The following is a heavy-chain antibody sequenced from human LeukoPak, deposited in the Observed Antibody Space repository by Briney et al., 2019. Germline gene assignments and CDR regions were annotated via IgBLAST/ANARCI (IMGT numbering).Heavy chain of an antibody. CDR1: GFTFSSYA. D-gene: IGHD6-19*01. CDR2: ISGSGGST. J-gene: IGHJ3*02. CDR3: AKKEGSGWYEKGAFDI. V-gene: IGHV3-23*01. Sequence: GGSLRLSCVASGFTFSSYAMSWVRQAPGKGLEWVSAISGSGGSTYYADSVKGRFTISRDNSKNTLYLQMNSLRAEDTAVYYCAKKEGSGWYEKGAFDIWGQGTMVTVSS.